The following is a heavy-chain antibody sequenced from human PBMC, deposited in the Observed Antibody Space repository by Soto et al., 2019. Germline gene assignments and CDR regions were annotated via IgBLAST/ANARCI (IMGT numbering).Heavy chain of an antibody. CDR2: IIPILGIA. CDR3: AILASVAGGVVPAATTNYYYYYYMDV. J-gene: IGHJ6*03. Sequence: QVQLVQSGAEVKKPGSSVKVSCKASGGTFSSYTISWVRQAPGQGLEWMGRIIPILGIANYAQKFQGRVTITADKSTITAYMELSSLRSEDTAVYYCAILASVAGGVVPAATTNYYYYYYMDVWGKGTTVTVSS. V-gene: IGHV1-69*02. CDR1: GGTFSSYT. D-gene: IGHD2-2*01.